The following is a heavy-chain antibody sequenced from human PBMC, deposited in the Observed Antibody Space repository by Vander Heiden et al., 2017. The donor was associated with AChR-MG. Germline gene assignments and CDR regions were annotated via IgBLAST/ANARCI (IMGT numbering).Heavy chain of an antibody. CDR2: MSGSGVST. D-gene: IGHD5-18*01. CDR1: AFTFSKYA. J-gene: IGHJ4*02. CDR3: AKTRDTAMVAGYYFDS. V-gene: IGHV3-23*01. Sequence: EVQLLASGGGLVPPGGSLILSCAASAFTFSKYALSWVRQAPVRGLEWVSAMSGSGVSTYYADSVQGRFTISRDNSKNTLYLQMNSLRAEDTALYYCAKTRDTAMVAGYYFDSWGRGTLVTVSS.